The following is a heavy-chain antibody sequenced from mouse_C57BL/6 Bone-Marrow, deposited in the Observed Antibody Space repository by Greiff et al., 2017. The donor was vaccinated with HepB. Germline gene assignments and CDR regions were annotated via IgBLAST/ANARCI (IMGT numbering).Heavy chain of an antibody. CDR1: GYTFTSYW. V-gene: IGHV1-64*01. J-gene: IGHJ2*01. CDR2: IHPNSGST. Sequence: QVQLQQPGAELVKPGASVKLSCKASGYTFTSYWMHWVKQRPGQGLEWIGMIHPNSGSTNYNEKFKSKATLTVDKSSSTAYMQLSSLTSEYSAVYYCARRLYYYGSSLGYWGQGTTLTVSS. CDR3: ARRLYYYGSSLGY. D-gene: IGHD1-1*01.